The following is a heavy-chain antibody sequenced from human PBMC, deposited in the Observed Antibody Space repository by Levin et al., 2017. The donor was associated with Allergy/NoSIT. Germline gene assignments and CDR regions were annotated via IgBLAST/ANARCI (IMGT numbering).Heavy chain of an antibody. CDR2: IYYSGST. J-gene: IGHJ4*02. Sequence: GSLRLSCTVSGGSISSSSYYWGWIRQPPGKGLEWIGSIYYSGSTYYNPSLKSRVTISVDTSKNQFSLKLSSVTAADTAVYYCARHPLGQDWLLNYCDYWGQGTLVTVSS. D-gene: IGHD3/OR15-3a*01. V-gene: IGHV4-39*01. CDR1: GGSISSSSYY. CDR3: ARHPLGQDWLLNYCDY.